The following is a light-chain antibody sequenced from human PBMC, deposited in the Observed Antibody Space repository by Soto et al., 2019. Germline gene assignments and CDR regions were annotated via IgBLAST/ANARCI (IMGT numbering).Light chain of an antibody. J-gene: IGKJ1*01. CDR3: QQLHT. Sequence: DIQLTQSPSFLSASVGDRVTITCRASQDISSYLAWYQQKPGKAPKLLIFAASTLQSGVPSRFSGSGSGTEFTLTISDLQPDDFATYYCQQLHTFGQGTRVEIK. CDR1: QDISSY. V-gene: IGKV1-9*01. CDR2: AAS.